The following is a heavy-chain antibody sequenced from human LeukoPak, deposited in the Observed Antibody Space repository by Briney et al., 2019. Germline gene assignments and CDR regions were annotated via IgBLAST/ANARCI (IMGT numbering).Heavy chain of an antibody. CDR1: GFTFSSYA. Sequence: GGSLRLSCAASGFTFSSYAMSWVRQAPGKGLEWVSAISGSGGSTYYADPVKGRFTISRDNSKNTLYLQMNSLRAEDTAVYYCAKVYYCSGGSCYSRYFDYWGQGTLVTVSS. J-gene: IGHJ4*02. CDR2: ISGSGGST. D-gene: IGHD2-15*01. V-gene: IGHV3-23*01. CDR3: AKVYYCSGGSCYSRYFDY.